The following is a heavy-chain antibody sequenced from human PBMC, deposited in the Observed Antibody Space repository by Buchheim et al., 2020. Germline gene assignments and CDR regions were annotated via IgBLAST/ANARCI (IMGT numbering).Heavy chain of an antibody. D-gene: IGHD2-2*01. CDR1: GYTFTSYY. Sequence: QVQLVQSGAEVKKPGASVKVSCKASGYTFTSYYMHWVRQAPGQGLEWMGIINPSGGSTSYAQKFQGRVTMTRATSTSNVYMELSSLRSEGTAVDYCARGLEDCSSTSCYPGVDYWGQGTL. CDR3: ARGLEDCSSTSCYPGVDY. V-gene: IGHV1-46*01. CDR2: INPSGGST. J-gene: IGHJ4*02.